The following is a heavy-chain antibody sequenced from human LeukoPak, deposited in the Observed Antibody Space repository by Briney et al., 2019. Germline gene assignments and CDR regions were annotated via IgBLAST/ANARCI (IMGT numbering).Heavy chain of an antibody. CDR3: AREGSSASGQDWYAFDI. CDR1: GFTFSDYY. V-gene: IGHV1-2*02. J-gene: IGHJ3*02. CDR2: MYFNSGAT. Sequence: APVRVSCKASGFTFSDYYVQWVRQVPGQGLEWVGWMYFNSGATRYAPKFQGRVTLTGDTSINTVYMELVSLGSDDTAMYYCAREGSSASGQDWYAFDIWGQETMVTVSS. D-gene: IGHD5-12*01.